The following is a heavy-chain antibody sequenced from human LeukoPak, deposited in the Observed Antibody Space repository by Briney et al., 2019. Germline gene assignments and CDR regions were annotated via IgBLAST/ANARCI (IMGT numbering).Heavy chain of an antibody. J-gene: IGHJ4*02. V-gene: IGHV3-21*01. CDR2: ISSSSSYI. Sequence: GGSLRLSCAASGFTFSSYSMNWVRQAPGKGLEWVSSISSSSSYIYYADSVKGRFTISRDNAKNSLYLQMNSLRAEDTAVYYCARSSDLDSSGYYPPGGWGQGTLVTVSS. CDR3: ARSSDLDSSGYYPPGG. CDR1: GFTFSSYS. D-gene: IGHD3-22*01.